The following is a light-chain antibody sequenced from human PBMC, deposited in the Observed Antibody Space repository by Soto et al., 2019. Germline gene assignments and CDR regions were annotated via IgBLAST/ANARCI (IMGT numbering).Light chain of an antibody. J-gene: IGLJ1*01. V-gene: IGLV2-14*03. CDR3: SSYTSTSTYV. Sequence: QSVLTQPDSVSGSPGQSVAISCTAASSDIGNYNYVSWYQQRPGKVPKLIIHDVSDRPSGVSDRFSGSKSGNTASLTISGLRVEDDADYYCSSYTSTSTYVFGTGTKVTVL. CDR2: DVS. CDR1: SSDIGNYNY.